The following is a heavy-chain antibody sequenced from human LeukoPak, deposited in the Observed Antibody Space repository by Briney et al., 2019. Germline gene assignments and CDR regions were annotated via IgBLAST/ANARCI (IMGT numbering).Heavy chain of an antibody. J-gene: IGHJ4*02. CDR1: GGSFSGYY. CDR2: INHSGST. V-gene: IGHV4-34*01. CDR3: ARGLDIVEVPAAALYFDY. D-gene: IGHD2-2*03. Sequence: SETLSLTCAVYGGSFSGYYWSWIRQPPGKGLEWIGEINHSGSTNYNPSLKSRVTISVDTSKNQFSLKLSSVTAADTAVYYCARGLDIVEVPAAALYFDYWGQGTLVTVSS.